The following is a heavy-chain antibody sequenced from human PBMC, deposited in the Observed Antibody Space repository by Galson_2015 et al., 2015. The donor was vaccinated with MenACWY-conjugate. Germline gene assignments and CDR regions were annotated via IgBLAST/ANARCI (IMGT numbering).Heavy chain of an antibody. Sequence: SVKVSCKASGGRFSTYGLSWVRQASGQGLEWMGGIIPIFETTHYAQKFQGRLTITADKSASTAYMELTSLRSEDTAMFYCVRVSIVVVPAVLRGGYFDYWGQGTLVTVSS. CDR2: IIPIFETT. CDR1: GGRFSTYG. CDR3: VRVSIVVVPAVLRGGYFDY. V-gene: IGHV1-69*06. D-gene: IGHD2-2*01. J-gene: IGHJ4*02.